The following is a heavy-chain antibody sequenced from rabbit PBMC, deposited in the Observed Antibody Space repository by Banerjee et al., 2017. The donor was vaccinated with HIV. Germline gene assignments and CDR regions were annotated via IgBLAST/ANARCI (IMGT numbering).Heavy chain of an antibody. D-gene: IGHD4-1*01. V-gene: IGHV1S45*01. CDR1: GFSFSYKYV. CDR3: ARDLAGVIGWNFNL. Sequence: QEQLVESGGGLVKPEGSLTLTCTASGFSFSYKYVMCWVRQAPGKGLEWIACINTSNGNTVYASWAKGRFTISSDNAQNTVDLQMTSLTAADTATYFCARDLAGVIGWNFNLWGPGTLVTVS. CDR2: INTSNGNT. J-gene: IGHJ4*01.